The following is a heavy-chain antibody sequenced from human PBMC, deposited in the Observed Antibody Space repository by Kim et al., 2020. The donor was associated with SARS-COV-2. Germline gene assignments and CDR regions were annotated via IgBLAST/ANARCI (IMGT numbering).Heavy chain of an antibody. Sequence: YSQKFQDRVTITRETSARTTSMELSSLASQDTAVYYCARGGTSSWFGIEYWGQGTLVTVSS. CDR3: ARGGTSSWFGIEY. D-gene: IGHD6-13*01. J-gene: IGHJ4*02. V-gene: IGHV1-3*01.